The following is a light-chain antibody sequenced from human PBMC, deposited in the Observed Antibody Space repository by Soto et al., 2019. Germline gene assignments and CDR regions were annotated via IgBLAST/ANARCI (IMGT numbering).Light chain of an antibody. CDR2: SNN. Sequence: HSVLTQPPSESGTPGQRVTISCSGSRSNIGSNTVNWYQQHPGTAPKFLIYSNNQRPSGVPKRFSGSKSGTSASLAISGLQSEDEADYYCATWDDSLNGHVVFGGGTKLTVL. V-gene: IGLV1-44*01. J-gene: IGLJ2*01. CDR1: RSNIGSNT. CDR3: ATWDDSLNGHVV.